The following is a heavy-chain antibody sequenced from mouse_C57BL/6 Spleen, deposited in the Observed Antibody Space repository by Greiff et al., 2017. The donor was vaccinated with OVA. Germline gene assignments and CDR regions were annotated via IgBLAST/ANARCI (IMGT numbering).Heavy chain of an antibody. CDR1: GFNIKDDY. J-gene: IGHJ3*01. V-gene: IGHV14-4*01. Sequence: VQLKQSGAELVRPGASVKLSCTASGFNIKDDYMHWVKQRPEQGLEWIGWIDPANGDTEYASKFQGKATITADTSSNTAYLQLSSLTSEDTAVYYCTGGYDSWFAYWGQGTLVTVSA. D-gene: IGHD2-2*01. CDR2: IDPANGDT. CDR3: TGGYDSWFAY.